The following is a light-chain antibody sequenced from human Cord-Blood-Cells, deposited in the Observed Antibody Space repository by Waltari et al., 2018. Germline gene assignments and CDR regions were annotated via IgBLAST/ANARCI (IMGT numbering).Light chain of an antibody. J-gene: IGLJ2*01. CDR1: SSAVGGYNH. V-gene: IGLV2-11*01. CDR3: CSYAGSYTL. Sequence: QSALTQPRSVSGSPGQSVTISCTGTSSAVGGYNHVSWYQQHPGKAPKLMIYDVSKRPSGVPERFSGSKSGNTASLTISALQAEDVADYYCCSYAGSYTLFGGGTKLTVL. CDR2: DVS.